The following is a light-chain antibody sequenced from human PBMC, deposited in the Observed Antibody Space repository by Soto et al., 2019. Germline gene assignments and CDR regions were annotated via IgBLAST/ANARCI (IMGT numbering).Light chain of an antibody. V-gene: IGKV1-5*03. Sequence: DIQMTQSPFTLSASVGDRVTITCRASETIANWLAWYQQKPGKAPKLLIYKASTLESGVPSRFSGSGSGTEFTLTISSLQPDDFATYYCQQYNIYSVFCQGTKVELK. J-gene: IGKJ1*01. CDR3: QQYNIYSV. CDR2: KAS. CDR1: ETIANW.